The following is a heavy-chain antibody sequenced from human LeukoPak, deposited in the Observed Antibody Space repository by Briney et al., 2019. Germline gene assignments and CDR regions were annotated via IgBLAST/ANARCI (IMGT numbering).Heavy chain of an antibody. CDR2: IKSKSDAGTT. Sequence: GGSLRLSCAASGFTFSNDYMSWVRQAPGKGLEWVGRIKSKSDAGTTDYAVHVRGRFTISRDDSKHTLYLQMNSLKTEDTAVYYCTTGDIVVVVAAADAFDIWGQGTMVTVSS. CDR1: GFTFSNDY. V-gene: IGHV3-15*01. CDR3: TTGDIVVVVAAADAFDI. J-gene: IGHJ3*02. D-gene: IGHD2-15*01.